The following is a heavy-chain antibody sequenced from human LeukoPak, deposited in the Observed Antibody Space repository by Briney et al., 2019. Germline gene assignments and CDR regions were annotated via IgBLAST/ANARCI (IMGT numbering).Heavy chain of an antibody. J-gene: IGHJ3*02. CDR1: GFTFSNAW. D-gene: IGHD2-8*01. CDR2: IKSKTDGGTT. Sequence: GGSLRLSCAASGFTFSNAWMSWVRQAPGKGLEWVGRIKSKTDGGTTDYAAPVKGRFTISRDDSKNTLYLQMNSLKTEDTAVYYCTTMIVLMVYAHHDAFDIWAKGQWSPSLQ. CDR3: TTMIVLMVYAHHDAFDI. V-gene: IGHV3-15*01.